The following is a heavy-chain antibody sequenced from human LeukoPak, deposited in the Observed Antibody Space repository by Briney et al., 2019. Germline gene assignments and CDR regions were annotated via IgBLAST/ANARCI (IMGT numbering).Heavy chain of an antibody. CDR2: MKPNSAKT. Sequence: ASVKVSCKASGYPFPSYDINWVRQAAGPRLEWMGWMKPNSAKTGYAQKFQGRLPMTRNAFISTAYMELSSLRSEDMSLYYCTRGRVASPNWFDPWGQGTLVTVSS. CDR3: TRGRVASPNWFDP. J-gene: IGHJ5*02. V-gene: IGHV1-8*01. D-gene: IGHD2-15*01. CDR1: GYPFPSYD.